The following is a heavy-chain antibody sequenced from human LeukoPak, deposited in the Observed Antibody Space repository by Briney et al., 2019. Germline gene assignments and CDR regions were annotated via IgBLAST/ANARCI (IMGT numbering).Heavy chain of an antibody. CDR2: MDPNSGGT. J-gene: IGHJ4*02. Sequence: ASVKVSCKASGYTFTAYYLHWVRQDPGQGLEWMGWMDPNSGGTNYAQKFKGWVTLTRDTSINTTYMELSRLASDVTAVYFCARGTPGSYLGYWGQGTLVTVSS. CDR3: ARGTPGSYLGY. D-gene: IGHD3-16*02. V-gene: IGHV1-2*04. CDR1: GYTFTAYY.